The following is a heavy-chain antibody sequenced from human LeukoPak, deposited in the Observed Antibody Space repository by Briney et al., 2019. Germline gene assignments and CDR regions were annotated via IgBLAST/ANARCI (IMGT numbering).Heavy chain of an antibody. CDR2: ISGSGGST. D-gene: IGHD3-3*01. V-gene: IGHV3-23*01. CDR3: PKDGLRFLEWSAFDY. Sequence: GGSLRLSCATSGFTFSSYAMSWVRQAPGKGLEWVSAISGSGGSTYYADSVKGRFTISRDNSKNTLYLQMNSLRAEDTAVYYCPKDGLRFLEWSAFDYWGQGTLVTVSS. J-gene: IGHJ4*02. CDR1: GFTFSSYA.